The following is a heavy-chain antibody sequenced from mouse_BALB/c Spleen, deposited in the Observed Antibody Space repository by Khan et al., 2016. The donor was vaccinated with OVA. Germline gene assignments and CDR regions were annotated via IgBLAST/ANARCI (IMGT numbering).Heavy chain of an antibody. V-gene: IGHV2-9*02. J-gene: IGHJ2*01. Sequence: QVQLKESGPGLVAPSQSLSITCTVSGFSLTSYGVHWVRQPPGKGLEWLGVIWAGGSTNYNSALMSGLSISKDNSKSKAFLKMNSRQTDYTAMYYCARLVDLWGQGTTLTVSS. CDR2: IWAGGST. CDR3: ARLVDL. CDR1: GFSLTSYG.